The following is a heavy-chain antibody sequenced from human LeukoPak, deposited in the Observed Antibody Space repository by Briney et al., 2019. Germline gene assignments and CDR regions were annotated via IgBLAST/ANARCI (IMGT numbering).Heavy chain of an antibody. Sequence: PGGSLRLSCAASGFTFSSYGMHWVRQDLGTGLEWVAFIRYDGSNKYYADSVKGRFTISRDNSKNTLYLQMNSLRAEDTAVYYCQLGSSGWYRGDYFDYWGQGTLVTVSS. CDR2: IRYDGSNK. V-gene: IGHV3-30*02. J-gene: IGHJ4*02. D-gene: IGHD6-19*01. CDR3: QLGSSGWYRGDYFDY. CDR1: GFTFSSYG.